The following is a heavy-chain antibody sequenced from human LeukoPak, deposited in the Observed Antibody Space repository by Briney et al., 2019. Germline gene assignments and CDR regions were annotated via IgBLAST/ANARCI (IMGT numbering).Heavy chain of an antibody. CDR2: IYSGDGT. CDR3: ARDRGYAYGLYDAFDV. CDR1: GFSVSGSY. D-gene: IGHD5-18*01. V-gene: IGHV3-66*01. J-gene: IGHJ3*01. Sequence: PGRSLRLSCAASGFSVSGSYMSWVRQPPGKGLEWVSTIYSGDGTYYADSVKGRFAISRDSSENTLNLHMNSLRAEDTAVYYCARDRGYAYGLYDAFDVWGQGTMVTVSS.